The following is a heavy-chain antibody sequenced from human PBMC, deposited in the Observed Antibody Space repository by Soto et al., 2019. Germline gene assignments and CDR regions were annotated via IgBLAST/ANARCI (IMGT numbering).Heavy chain of an antibody. CDR3: ARAGAFGEDP. CDR2: IDHSGST. Sequence: QVQLQESGPGLVKPSGTLSLTCAVSGGSISSSNWWSWVRQPPGKGLEWIGEIDHSGSTNYNPSLKSLFTISVDNSKNQFALKLSSVIAADTAVYYCARAGAFGEDPWGQGTLVTVSS. D-gene: IGHD3-10*01. J-gene: IGHJ5*02. V-gene: IGHV4-4*02. CDR1: GGSISSSNW.